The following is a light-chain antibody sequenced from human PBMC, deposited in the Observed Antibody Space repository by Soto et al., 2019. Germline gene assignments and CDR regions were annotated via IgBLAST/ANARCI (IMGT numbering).Light chain of an antibody. Sequence: EIVMTQSPATLSVSPGERATLSCRASQSVSSNLAWYQQKPGQAPRLLIHDASTRATGIPDRFSGSGSGTEFTLTISSLQSEDFAVYYCHQYDSWPPWTFGQGTKVEIK. CDR1: QSVSSN. J-gene: IGKJ1*01. V-gene: IGKV3-15*01. CDR3: HQYDSWPPWT. CDR2: DAS.